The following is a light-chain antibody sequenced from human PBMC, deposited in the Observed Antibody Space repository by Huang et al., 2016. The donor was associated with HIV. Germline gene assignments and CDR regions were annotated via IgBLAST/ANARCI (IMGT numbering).Light chain of an antibody. CDR2: TAS. V-gene: IGKV1-5*03. J-gene: IGKJ2*01. CDR1: QSVGNW. CDR3: QQYNRFYT. Sequence: DIQMTQSPSTLFASVGDRVTITCRASQSVGNWLAWYQQKPGQAPKLLIYTASTLQNGVPSRFSGGGSETEFTLTINSLQPDDFATYYCQQYNRFYTFGQGTRLDIK.